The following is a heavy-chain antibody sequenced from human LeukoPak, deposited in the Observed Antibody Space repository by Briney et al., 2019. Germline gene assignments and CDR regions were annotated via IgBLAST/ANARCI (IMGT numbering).Heavy chain of an antibody. D-gene: IGHD6-13*01. V-gene: IGHV1-69*04. Sequence: SVKVFCKASGGTFSSYAISWVRQAPGQGLEWMGRIIPILGIANYAQKFQGRVTITADKSTSTAYMELSSLRSEDTAVYYCARGSIAAAGTRAGVIDIWGQGTMVTVSS. CDR3: ARGSIAAAGTRAGVIDI. CDR2: IIPILGIA. J-gene: IGHJ3*02. CDR1: GGTFSSYA.